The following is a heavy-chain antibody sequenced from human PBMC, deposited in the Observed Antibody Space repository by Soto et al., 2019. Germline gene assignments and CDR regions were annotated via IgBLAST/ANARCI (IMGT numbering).Heavy chain of an antibody. CDR2: INPNGGVA. CDR1: GDSFNDYY. D-gene: IGHD5-12*01. V-gene: IGHV1-2*04. J-gene: IGHJ6*03. CDR3: ARARGVATATFDYYSFYMDV. Sequence: QVQLVQSGAEVRKPAASVTVSCRSSGDSFNDYYIHWVRQAPGQGFEWMGWINPNGGVAKYAQKFRGWVSMTRDPSIRTVDMQLSRLRSDDTAVYYCARARGVATATFDYYSFYMDVWGTGTTVTVSS.